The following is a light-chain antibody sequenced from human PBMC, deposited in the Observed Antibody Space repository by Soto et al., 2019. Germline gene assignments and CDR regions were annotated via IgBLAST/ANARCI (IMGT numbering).Light chain of an antibody. J-gene: IGKJ3*01. CDR3: QQCYSYPFT. V-gene: IGKV1-5*03. Sequence: DIQMTQSPSTLSASVGDRVTITCRASQSISSWLAWYQQKPGKAPKLLIYKASSLESGVPSRFSGSGSGTEFTLTISSLQPDDFATYYCQQCYSYPFTFGPGTKVDIK. CDR1: QSISSW. CDR2: KAS.